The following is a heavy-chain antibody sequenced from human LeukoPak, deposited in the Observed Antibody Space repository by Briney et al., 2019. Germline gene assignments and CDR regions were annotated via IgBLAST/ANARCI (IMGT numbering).Heavy chain of an antibody. D-gene: IGHD2-15*01. CDR2: IIPIFGIA. J-gene: IGHJ5*02. CDR3: ARDSCSGGSCYGRFGFDP. Sequence: SVKVSCKASGGTFSSYAISWVRQAPGQGLEWMGRIIPIFGIANYAQKFQGRVTITADKSTSTAYMELSSLRSEDTAVYYCARDSCSGGSCYGRFGFDPWGQRTLVTVSS. CDR1: GGTFSSYA. V-gene: IGHV1-69*04.